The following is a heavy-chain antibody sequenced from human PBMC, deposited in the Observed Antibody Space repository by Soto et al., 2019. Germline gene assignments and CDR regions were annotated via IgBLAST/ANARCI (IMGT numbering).Heavy chain of an antibody. CDR1: DYPFTSYG. CDR2: SVANSGNT. J-gene: IGHJ4*02. CDR3: ARVAGYGSGNRFFDN. Sequence: QGQLVQSGPEVTNPGASVKVSCKTSDYPFTSYGLSWVRQAPGQGLEWMGWSVANSGNTIYAQKFQGRLTIYTDRSTNTGYMELRSLTSDDSALYYCARVAGYGSGNRFFDNWGQGTLVTVS. V-gene: IGHV1-18*01. D-gene: IGHD3-10*01.